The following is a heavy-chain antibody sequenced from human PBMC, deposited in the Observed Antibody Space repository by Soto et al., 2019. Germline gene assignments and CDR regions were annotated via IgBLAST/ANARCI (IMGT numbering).Heavy chain of an antibody. J-gene: IGHJ4*02. Sequence: SETLSLTCTVSGGSISSYYWSWIRQPPGKGLEWIGYIYYSGSTNYNPSLKSRVTISVDTSKNQFSLKLSSVTAADTAVYYCARQGASVVPAAMRPFDYWGQGTLVTVSS. D-gene: IGHD2-2*01. V-gene: IGHV4-59*08. CDR1: GGSISSYY. CDR3: ARQGASVVPAAMRPFDY. CDR2: IYYSGST.